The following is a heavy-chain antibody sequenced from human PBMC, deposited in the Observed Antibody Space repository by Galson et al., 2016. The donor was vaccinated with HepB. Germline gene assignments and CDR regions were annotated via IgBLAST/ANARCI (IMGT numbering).Heavy chain of an antibody. V-gene: IGHV3-23*01. CDR1: GSMFHNHA. CDR2: IGGDGGSI. CDR3: AKVTGGGWIGFEY. D-gene: IGHD6-19*01. Sequence: SLRLSCAASGSMFHNHAMSWVRQAPGRGLEWVSVIGGDGGSIYYADSVKGRFTIHRDNSKNTLYLDMKSLRGEDTARYYCAKVTGGGWIGFEYWGQGTQVTVAS. J-gene: IGHJ4*02.